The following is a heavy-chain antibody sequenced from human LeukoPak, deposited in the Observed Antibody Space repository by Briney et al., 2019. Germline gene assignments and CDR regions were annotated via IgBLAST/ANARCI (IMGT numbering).Heavy chain of an antibody. CDR1: GFTFSSYG. Sequence: PGGSLRLSCAASGFTFSSYGMHWVRQAPGKGLEWVAFIRYDGSNKYYADSVKGRFTISRDNSKNTLYLQMNSLRAEDTAVYYCARDNVITMIVLPDYWGQGTLVTVSS. J-gene: IGHJ4*02. CDR3: ARDNVITMIVLPDY. D-gene: IGHD3-22*01. CDR2: IRYDGSNK. V-gene: IGHV3-30*02.